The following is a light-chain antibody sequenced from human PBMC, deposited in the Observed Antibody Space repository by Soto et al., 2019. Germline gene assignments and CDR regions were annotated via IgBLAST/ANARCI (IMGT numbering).Light chain of an antibody. V-gene: IGKV3-11*01. J-gene: IGKJ4*01. CDR1: QSISNF. CDR2: DAS. Sequence: IVLTQSPATLSVSPGERATLSCRASQSISNFLAWYQQKPGQAPRLLIYDASKRATDIPDRFIGSGSGTDFTLTISSLEPEDFAVYYCHQRSNWPPFTFGGGTKVDIK. CDR3: HQRSNWPPFT.